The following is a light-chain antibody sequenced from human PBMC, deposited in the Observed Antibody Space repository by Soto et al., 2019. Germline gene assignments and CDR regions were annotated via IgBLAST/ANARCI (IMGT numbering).Light chain of an antibody. CDR1: QSISSW. CDR2: TAS. CDR3: QEYNNYWT. V-gene: IGKV1-5*01. J-gene: IGKJ1*01. Sequence: DIQMTQSPSTLPASVGDRVTITCRASQSISSWLAWYQQKPGKAPRLLIYTASTLESGVPSRFSASGSGTEFTLTISSLHPDDFATYYCQEYNNYWTFGQGTKVDIK.